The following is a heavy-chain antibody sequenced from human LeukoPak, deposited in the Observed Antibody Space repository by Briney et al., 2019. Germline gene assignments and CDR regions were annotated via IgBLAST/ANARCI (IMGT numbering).Heavy chain of an antibody. CDR3: ARDSPKVAVAGTSFDY. Sequence: ASVKVSCKASGYTLTGYYMHWVRQAPGQGLEWMGWINPNSGGTNYAQKFQGRVTMTRDTSTSTVYMELSSLRSEDTAVYYCARDSPKVAVAGTSFDYWGQGTLVTVSS. CDR1: GYTLTGYY. CDR2: INPNSGGT. J-gene: IGHJ4*02. V-gene: IGHV1-2*02. D-gene: IGHD6-19*01.